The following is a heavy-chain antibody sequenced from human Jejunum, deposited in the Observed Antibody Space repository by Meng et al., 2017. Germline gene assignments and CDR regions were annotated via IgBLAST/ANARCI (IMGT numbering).Heavy chain of an antibody. CDR3: ARGHPRMSGSYGWFDP. J-gene: IGHJ5*02. CDR2: IYTSGST. CDR1: GDSISGYY. V-gene: IGHV4-4*07. Sequence: QGQLKESGPGLVNPSETLSLTCTASGDSISGYYWSWIRQPAGKGLEWIGRIYTSGSTNYNPSLKSRVTMSVDTSKNQFSLKLNSVTAADTAVYYCARGHPRMSGSYGWFDPWGQGTLVTVSS. D-gene: IGHD1-26*01.